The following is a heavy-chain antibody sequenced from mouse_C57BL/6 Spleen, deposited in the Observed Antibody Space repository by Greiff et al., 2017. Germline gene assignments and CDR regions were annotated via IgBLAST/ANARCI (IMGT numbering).Heavy chain of an antibody. V-gene: IGHV1-50*01. CDR3: ARRIYSNYLDY. Sequence: VQLQQPGAELVKPGASVKLSCKASGYTFTSYWMQWVKQRPGQGLEWIGEIDPSDSYTNYNQKFKGKATLTVDTSSSTAYMQLSSLTSEDSAVYYCARRIYSNYLDYWGQGTTLTVSS. D-gene: IGHD2-5*01. CDR2: IDPSDSYT. CDR1: GYTFTSYW. J-gene: IGHJ2*01.